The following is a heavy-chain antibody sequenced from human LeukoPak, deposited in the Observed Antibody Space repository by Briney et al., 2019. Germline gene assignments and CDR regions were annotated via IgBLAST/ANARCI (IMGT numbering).Heavy chain of an antibody. CDR2: ISSGGGRT. CDR3: AKAGSGYNFGGFV. J-gene: IGHJ4*02. Sequence: GGSLRLSCAASGFTFSSYDMSWVRQAPGKGLEWVATISSGGGRTYYADSVKGRFTISRDNSKNTLSLQMNSLRAEDTAVYYCAKAGSGYNFGGFVWGQGTLVTVSS. D-gene: IGHD5-18*01. CDR1: GFTFSSYD. V-gene: IGHV3-23*01.